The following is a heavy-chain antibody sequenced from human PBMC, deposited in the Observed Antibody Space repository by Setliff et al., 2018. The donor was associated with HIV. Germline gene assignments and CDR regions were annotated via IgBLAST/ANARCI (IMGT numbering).Heavy chain of an antibody. V-gene: IGHV1-46*01. CDR1: GYTFTSYY. D-gene: IGHD1-26*01. CDR3: ARRKGATTNAFDI. J-gene: IGHJ3*02. CDR2: INPSGGSS. Sequence: ASVKVSCKASGYTFTSYYMNWVRQAPGQGLEWMGIINPSGGSSTYAQKFQGRVAMTRDTSTSTVYMELSSLRSEDTAVYYCARRKGATTNAFDIWGQGTMVTVSS.